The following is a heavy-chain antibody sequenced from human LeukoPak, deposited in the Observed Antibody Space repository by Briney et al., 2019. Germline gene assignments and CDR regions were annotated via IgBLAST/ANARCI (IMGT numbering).Heavy chain of an antibody. V-gene: IGHV3-7*01. J-gene: IGHJ3*02. D-gene: IGHD6-19*01. CDR2: IKQEGSEK. CDR3: ARLGSGWADVFDI. Sequence: GGSLRLSRAASGFTFSSYWMSWVRQAPGKGLEWVANIKQEGSEKYYVDSVKGRFTISRDNAKNSLYLQMNSLRAEDTAVYYCARLGSGWADVFDIWGQGTMVTVSS. CDR1: GFTFSSYW.